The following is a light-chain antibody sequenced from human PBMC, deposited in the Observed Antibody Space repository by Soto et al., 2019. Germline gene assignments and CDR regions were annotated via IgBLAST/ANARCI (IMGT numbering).Light chain of an antibody. CDR1: SGSVSTSSY. V-gene: IGLV8-61*01. Sequence: QAVVTQEPSFSVSPGGTVTLTCALTSGSVSTSSYPSWYQQTPGQSPRTLIYSTNTRSSGVPHRFSGSILGNKAALTITGAQADDESDYFCAVYMGRGLWVFGGGTKLTVL. J-gene: IGLJ3*02. CDR3: AVYMGRGLWV. CDR2: STN.